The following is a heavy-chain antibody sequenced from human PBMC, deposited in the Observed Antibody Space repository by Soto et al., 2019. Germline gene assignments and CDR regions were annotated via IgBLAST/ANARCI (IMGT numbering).Heavy chain of an antibody. Sequence: PGGSLRLSCAASGFTFSSYAMSWVRQAPGKGLEWVSVIYSGGSSYYAVSVQGRFTISRDNSKNTVYLQMNSLRGEDTAMYYCARLGPYGSESYSFRYNWFDPWGQGT. V-gene: IGHV3-53*01. CDR1: GFTFSSYA. CDR2: IYSGGSS. D-gene: IGHD3-10*01. J-gene: IGHJ5*02. CDR3: ARLGPYGSESYSFRYNWFDP.